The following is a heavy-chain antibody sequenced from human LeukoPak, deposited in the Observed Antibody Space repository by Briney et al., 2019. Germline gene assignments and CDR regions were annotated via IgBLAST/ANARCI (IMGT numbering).Heavy chain of an antibody. CDR1: GYTHTELS. V-gene: IGHV1-24*01. CDR3: ATDLLRAAGNY. J-gene: IGHJ4*02. D-gene: IGHD6-13*01. Sequence: ASVKVSCKVSGYTHTELSMHWVRQDPGKGLEWMGGFDPEDGETIYAQKFQGRVTMTEDTSTDTAYMELSSLRSEDTAVYYCATDLLRAAGNYWGQGTLVTFSS. CDR2: FDPEDGET.